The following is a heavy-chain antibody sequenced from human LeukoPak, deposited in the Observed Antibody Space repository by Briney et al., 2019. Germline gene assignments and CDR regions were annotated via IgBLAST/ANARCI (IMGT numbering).Heavy chain of an antibody. D-gene: IGHD3-10*01. CDR1: GFTFSSYG. J-gene: IGHJ5*02. CDR2: ISYDGSNK. Sequence: GRSLRLSCAASGFTFSSYGMHWVRQAPGKGLEWVAVISYDGSNKYYADSVKGRFTISRDNSKNTLYLQMSSLSAEDTAVYYCATPPRAGMSWGQGTLVTVSS. V-gene: IGHV3-30*03. CDR3: ATPPRAGMS.